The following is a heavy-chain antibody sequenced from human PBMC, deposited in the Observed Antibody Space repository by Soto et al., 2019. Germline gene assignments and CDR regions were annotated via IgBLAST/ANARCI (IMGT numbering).Heavy chain of an antibody. CDR2: IIPIFGTA. Sequence: QVQLVQSGAEVKKPGSSVKFSCKASGGTFSSYAISWVRQAPGQGLEWMGGIIPIFGTANYAQKFQGRVTITADESTSTAYMELSSLRSEDTAVYYCASPNSCYFTRGDCYRFDYWGQGTLVTVSS. D-gene: IGHD2-21*02. V-gene: IGHV1-69*01. CDR1: GGTFSSYA. CDR3: ASPNSCYFTRGDCYRFDY. J-gene: IGHJ4*02.